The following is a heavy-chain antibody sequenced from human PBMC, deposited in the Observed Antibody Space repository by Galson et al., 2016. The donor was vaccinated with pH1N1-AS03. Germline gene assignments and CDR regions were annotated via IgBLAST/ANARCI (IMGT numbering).Heavy chain of an antibody. Sequence: SVKVSCKASGGTLNNYAVNWVRQAPGQGLEWLGGINSKIGDTDYAPKFRDRLTITRDTSITTAYLELRSLTSGDTALYYCATPQSLTVGPTNAFDLWGRGTTVTVTS. CDR1: GGTLNNYA. J-gene: IGHJ2*01. V-gene: IGHV1-8*03. CDR3: ATPQSLTVGPTNAFDL. CDR2: INSKIGDT. D-gene: IGHD1-26*01.